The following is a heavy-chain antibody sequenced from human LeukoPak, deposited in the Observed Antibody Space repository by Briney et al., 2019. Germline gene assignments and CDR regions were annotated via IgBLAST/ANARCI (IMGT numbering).Heavy chain of an antibody. V-gene: IGHV4-59*01. D-gene: IGHD6-13*01. J-gene: IGHJ1*01. CDR1: GGSISSFY. CDR3: ARVGAAAAFYFQH. CDR2: IYYSVST. Sequence: SETLSLTCTVSGGSISSFYWSWIRHPPGKGLECIGYIYYSVSTNYNPSLKSRVTISVDTSKNQFSLKLSSVTAADTAVYYCARVGAAAAFYFQHWGQGTLVTVSS.